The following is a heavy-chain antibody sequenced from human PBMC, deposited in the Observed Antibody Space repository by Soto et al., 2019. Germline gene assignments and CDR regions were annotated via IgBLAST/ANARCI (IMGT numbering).Heavy chain of an antibody. CDR2: LTGSGDYT. CDR1: GFTFRSYV. J-gene: IGHJ4*02. D-gene: IGHD5-18*01. Sequence: GGSLRLSCEASGFTFRSYVMGWVRQAPGKGLEWISALTGSGDYTYHTDSFKGRFTISRDNTKNTLFLQMNSLRANDTALYYCAKCTAGASHYYFDYWGQGAKVTVSS. V-gene: IGHV3-23*01. CDR3: AKCTAGASHYYFDY.